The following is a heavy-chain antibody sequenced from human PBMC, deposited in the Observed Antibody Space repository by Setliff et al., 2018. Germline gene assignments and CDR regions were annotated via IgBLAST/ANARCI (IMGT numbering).Heavy chain of an antibody. CDR3: ARGRVPYY. J-gene: IGHJ4*02. Sequence: SETLSLTCAASGGTFSYYYWTWIRQPPGKGLEWVGEINHTGTTKYNPSLQSRVTISIDTSKDQFSLTVTSVTAADTAMYFCARGRVPYYWLQGTLVTVSS. CDR2: INHTGTT. V-gene: IGHV4-34*01. CDR1: GGTFSYYY.